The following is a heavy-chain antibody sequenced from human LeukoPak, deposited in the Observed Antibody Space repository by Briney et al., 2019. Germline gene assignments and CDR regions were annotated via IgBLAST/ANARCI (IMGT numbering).Heavy chain of an antibody. Sequence: GGSLRLSCAASGLTFSSYAMNWVRQAPGKGLEWVSAISGSGSGDSTYYADSVKGRFTISRDNSKNTLYLQMNSLKGEDTAVYYCAKIRAPAYDFWGQGTMVTVSS. CDR2: ISGSGSGDST. V-gene: IGHV3-23*01. J-gene: IGHJ3*01. D-gene: IGHD3-3*02. CDR1: GLTFSSYA. CDR3: AKIRAPAYDF.